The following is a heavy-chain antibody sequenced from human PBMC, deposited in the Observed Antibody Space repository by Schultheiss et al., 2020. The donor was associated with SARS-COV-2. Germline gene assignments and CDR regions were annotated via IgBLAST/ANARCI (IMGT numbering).Heavy chain of an antibody. CDR3: ARDKDCSNGVCPYYYYGMDV. CDR1: GGSFSGYY. D-gene: IGHD2-8*01. J-gene: IGHJ6*02. V-gene: IGHV4-34*01. Sequence: SETLSLTCAVYGGSFSGYYWSWIRQPPGKGLEWIGSIYYSGSTYYNPSLKSRVTISVDTSKNQFSLKLTSATAADTAVYYCARDKDCSNGVCPYYYYGMDVWGQGTTVTVSS. CDR2: IYYSGST.